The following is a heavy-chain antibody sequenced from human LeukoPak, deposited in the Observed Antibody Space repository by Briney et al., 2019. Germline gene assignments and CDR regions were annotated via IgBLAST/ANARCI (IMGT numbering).Heavy chain of an antibody. CDR3: ASSGSYRFDY. D-gene: IGHD1-26*01. Sequence: GGSLRLSCAASGFTFSSYSMNWVRQAPGKGLEWASHITASGTAMFYADSVKGRFTISRDNAKNSLYLQMNSLRDEDTAVYYCASSGSYRFDYWGQGTLVTVSS. CDR2: ITASGTAM. J-gene: IGHJ4*02. V-gene: IGHV3-48*02. CDR1: GFTFSSYS.